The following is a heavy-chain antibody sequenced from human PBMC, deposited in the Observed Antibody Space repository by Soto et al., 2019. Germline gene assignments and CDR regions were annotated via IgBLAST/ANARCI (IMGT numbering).Heavy chain of an antibody. CDR3: ARASVGPPGGGSWIMPFDY. J-gene: IGHJ4*02. D-gene: IGHD2-15*01. V-gene: IGHV4-4*07. CDR2: IYTGGST. Sequence: LSLTCTVSGGSLSNYYWSWIRQPAGKGLEWIGRIYTGGSTNYNPSLKSRVTMSTDTSKNQFSLRLTSVTAADTAVYYCARASVGPPGGGSWIMPFDYWGQGALGT. CDR1: GGSLSNYY.